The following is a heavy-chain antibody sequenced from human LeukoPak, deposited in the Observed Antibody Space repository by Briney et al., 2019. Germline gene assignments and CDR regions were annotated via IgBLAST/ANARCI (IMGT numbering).Heavy chain of an antibody. V-gene: IGHV3-21*01. CDR1: GFTFSSYS. Sequence: PGGSLRLSCAASGFTFSSYSMNWVRQAPGKGLEWVSSISSSSRYIYYADSVKGRFTISRDNAKNSLYLQMNSLRAEDTAVYYCARRMYSSSEDAFDIWGQGTMVTVSS. CDR2: ISSSSRYI. CDR3: ARRMYSSSEDAFDI. D-gene: IGHD6-6*01. J-gene: IGHJ3*02.